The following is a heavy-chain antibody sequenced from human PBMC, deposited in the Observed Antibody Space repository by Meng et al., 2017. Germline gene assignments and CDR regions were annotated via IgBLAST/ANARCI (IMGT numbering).Heavy chain of an antibody. CDR3: AQTTVTTYSEYFQH. CDR2: ISAYNGNT. V-gene: IGHV1-18*01. Sequence: VHVVQARAVGKRPGSSAKVPCKASGYTFTSYGSSWVRQAPGQGLEWMGWISAYNGNTNYAQKLQGRVTMTTDTSTSTAYMELRSLRSDDTAVYYCAQTTVTTYSEYFQHWGQGTLVTVSS. CDR1: GYTFTSYG. D-gene: IGHD4-11*01. J-gene: IGHJ1*01.